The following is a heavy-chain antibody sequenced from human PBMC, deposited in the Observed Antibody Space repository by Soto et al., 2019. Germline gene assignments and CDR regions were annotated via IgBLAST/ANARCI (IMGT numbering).Heavy chain of an antibody. D-gene: IGHD1-26*01. CDR1: GYTFTSYG. CDR3: TSIVGAPRPP. V-gene: IGHV3-49*03. CDR2: IRSKAYGGTT. J-gene: IGHJ4*02. Sequence: SCKASGYTFTSYGISWFRQAPGKGLEWVGFIRSKAYGGTTEYAASVKGRFTISRDDSKSIAYLQMNSLKTEDTAVYYCTSIVGAPRPPRGQGTLVTVSS.